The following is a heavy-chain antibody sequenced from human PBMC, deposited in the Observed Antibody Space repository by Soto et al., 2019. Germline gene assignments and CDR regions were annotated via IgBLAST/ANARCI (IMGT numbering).Heavy chain of an antibody. J-gene: IGHJ6*02. CDR2: IIPIFGTA. D-gene: IGHD1-26*01. CDR1: GGTFSSYA. CDR3: ARVSGSYFQYYYYGMDV. Sequence: SGKVSCKASGGTFSSYAISWVRQAPGQGLEWMGGIIPIFGTANYAQKFQGRVTITADKSTSTAYMELSSLRSEDTAVYYCARVSGSYFQYYYYGMDVWGQGTTVTAP. V-gene: IGHV1-69*06.